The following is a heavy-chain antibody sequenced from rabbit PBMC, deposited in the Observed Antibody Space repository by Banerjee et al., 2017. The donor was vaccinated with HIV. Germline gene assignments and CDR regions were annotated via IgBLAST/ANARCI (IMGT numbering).Heavy chain of an antibody. CDR2: INTATGKD. J-gene: IGHJ4*01. D-gene: IGHD3-1*01. Sequence: QEQLEESGGGLVKPEGSLTLTCKASGFSFSDRDVMCWVRQAPGKGLEWIGCINTATGKDVYASWVNGRFTISSHNAQNTLYLQLNSLTAADTATYFCVRDTWKFSLRGPGTLVTVS. V-gene: IGHV1S45*01. CDR1: GFSFSDRDV. CDR3: VRDTWKFSL.